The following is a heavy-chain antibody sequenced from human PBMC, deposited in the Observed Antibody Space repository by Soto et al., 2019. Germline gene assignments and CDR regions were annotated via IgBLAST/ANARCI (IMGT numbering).Heavy chain of an antibody. CDR2: INPSGGST. D-gene: IGHD3-10*01. CDR3: ARGERIGYYGSGSYRAAFDI. V-gene: IGHV1-46*01. CDR1: GYTFTSYY. J-gene: IGHJ3*02. Sequence: ASVKVSWKASGYTFTSYYMHWVRQAPGQGLEWMGIINPSGGSTSYAQKFQGRVTMTRDTSTSTVYMELSSLRSEDTAVYYCARGERIGYYGSGSYRAAFDIWAQRTTVPVSS.